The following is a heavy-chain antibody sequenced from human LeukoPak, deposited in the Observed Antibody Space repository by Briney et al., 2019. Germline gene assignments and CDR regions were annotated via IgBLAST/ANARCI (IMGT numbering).Heavy chain of an antibody. V-gene: IGHV4-4*07. Sequence: PSQTLSLTCTVSRGSLSYFYWSWIRQPAGKGLEWIGRIYTSGSTNYNPSLTSRLPMSVETSKNQFSLNLSSVTAADTATYYCARDRYGSGSYFSDYWGQGILVTVSS. CDR3: ARDRYGSGSYFSDY. D-gene: IGHD3-10*01. CDR1: RGSLSYFY. CDR2: IYTSGST. J-gene: IGHJ4*02.